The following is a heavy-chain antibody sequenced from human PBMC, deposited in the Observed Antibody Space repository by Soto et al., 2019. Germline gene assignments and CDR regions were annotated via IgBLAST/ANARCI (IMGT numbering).Heavy chain of an antibody. D-gene: IGHD3-10*01. CDR1: GYTFTSYD. Sequence: GASVKVSCKASGYTFTSYDINWVRQATGQGLEWMGWMNPNSGNTGYAQKFQGRVTMTRNTSISTAYMELSSLRSEDTAVYYCAAQDAVYYYGSGSWDYWGQGTLVTVSS. V-gene: IGHV1-8*01. CDR3: AAQDAVYYYGSGSWDY. CDR2: MNPNSGNT. J-gene: IGHJ4*02.